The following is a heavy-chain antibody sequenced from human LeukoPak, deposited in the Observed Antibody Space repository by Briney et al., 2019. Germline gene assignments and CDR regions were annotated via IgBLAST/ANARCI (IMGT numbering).Heavy chain of an antibody. CDR2: ISHIGST. D-gene: IGHD1-14*01. CDR1: GASISGHY. V-gene: IGHV4-59*11. J-gene: IGHJ3*02. CDR3: ARDRISINALDM. Sequence: SETLSLTCTVSGASISGHYLTWLRQPPGKGLEWIGYISHIGSTNYNPSLKSRGTISVDTSKNQFSLKLTSVTAADTAVYYCARDRISINALDMWGQGTMVTVSS.